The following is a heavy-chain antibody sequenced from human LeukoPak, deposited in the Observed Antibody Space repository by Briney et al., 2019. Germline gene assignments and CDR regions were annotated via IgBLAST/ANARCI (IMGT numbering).Heavy chain of an antibody. CDR3: ARLLTYYYDSSGYFNWFDP. V-gene: IGHV4-59*08. CDR2: IYYSGST. CDR1: GGSISSYY. Sequence: SETLSLTCTVSGGSISSYYWSWIRQPPGKGLEWIGYIYYSGSTNYNPSLESRVTISVDTSKTQFSLKLRCVTAADTAVYYCARLLTYYYDSSGYFNWFDPWGQGTLVTVSS. J-gene: IGHJ5*02. D-gene: IGHD3-22*01.